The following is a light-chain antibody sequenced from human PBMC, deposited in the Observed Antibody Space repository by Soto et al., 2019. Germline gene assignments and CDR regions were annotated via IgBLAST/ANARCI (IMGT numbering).Light chain of an antibody. Sequence: QSVLTQPASVSGSPGQSITISCTGTSSDVGSYNLVSWYQQHPGKAPKLMFYEVSKRPSGVSNRFSGSKSGNTASLTISGLQAEDEADYYCCSYAGSSTLVFGTGTKVTVL. CDR3: CSYAGSSTLV. V-gene: IGLV2-23*02. CDR2: EVS. CDR1: SSDVGSYNL. J-gene: IGLJ1*01.